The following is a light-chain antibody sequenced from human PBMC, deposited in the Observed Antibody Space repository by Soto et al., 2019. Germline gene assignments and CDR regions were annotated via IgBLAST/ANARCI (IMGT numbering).Light chain of an antibody. J-gene: IGKJ4*01. CDR2: GAS. CDR3: HQYGSSPQT. V-gene: IGKV3-20*01. CDR1: QSVSSDY. Sequence: EIVLTQSPGTLSLSPGESATLSCRASQSVSSDYLAWYQQKLGQAPRLLISGASRRATGIPDRFSGSGSGTDFSLTISRLEPEDFAVYFCHQYGSSPQTFGGGTKVEIK.